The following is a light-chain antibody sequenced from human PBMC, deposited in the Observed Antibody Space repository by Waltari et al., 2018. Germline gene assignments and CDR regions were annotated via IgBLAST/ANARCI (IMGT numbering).Light chain of an antibody. V-gene: IGLV2-14*01. CDR1: SSHVGFHNA. Sequence: QSALTQPASVSGSPGQSIAISCPGTSSHVGFHNAFPWSPQHPGKAPKLMIYKVSNRPSGVSNRFSGSKSGNTASLTISGLQAEDEADYYCCSYTSNSFSYVFGTGTKVTVL. J-gene: IGLJ1*01. CDR2: KVS. CDR3: CSYTSNSFSYV.